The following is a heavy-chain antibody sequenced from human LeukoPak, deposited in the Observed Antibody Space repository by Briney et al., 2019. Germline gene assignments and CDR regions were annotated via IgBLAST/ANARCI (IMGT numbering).Heavy chain of an antibody. Sequence: ASVKVSCKASGYTFTGYYMHWVRQAPGQGLEWMGWINPNSGGTNYAQKFQGRVTMTRDTSISTAYMELSRLRSDDTAVYYCARDLKLKYYYYYGMDVWGQGTAATVSS. CDR1: GYTFTGYY. J-gene: IGHJ6*02. CDR3: ARDLKLKYYYYYGMDV. V-gene: IGHV1-2*02. D-gene: IGHD2-15*01. CDR2: INPNSGGT.